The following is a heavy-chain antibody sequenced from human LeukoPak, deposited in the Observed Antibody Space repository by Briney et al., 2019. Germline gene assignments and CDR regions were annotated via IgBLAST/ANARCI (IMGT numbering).Heavy chain of an antibody. CDR1: GFTFSSYA. J-gene: IGHJ4*02. CDR3: ARSETWIQLWSDLDY. CDR2: ISYDGSNK. Sequence: GGSLRLSCAASGFTFSSYAVSWVRQAPGKGLEWVAVISYDGSNKYYADSVKGRFTISRDNSKNTLYLQMNSLRAEDTAVYYCARSETWIQLWSDLDYWGQGTLVTVSS. V-gene: IGHV3-30*04. D-gene: IGHD5-18*01.